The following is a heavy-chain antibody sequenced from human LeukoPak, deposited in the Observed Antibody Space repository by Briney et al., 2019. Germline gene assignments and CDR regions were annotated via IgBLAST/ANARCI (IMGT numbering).Heavy chain of an antibody. CDR2: INTNTRNP. D-gene: IGHD6-19*01. Sequence: ASVKVSCKASGYTFTNYAMNWVRQAPGQGLEWMGWINTNTRNPTYAQGFTGRFVFSLDTSVSTAYLQISSLKAEDTAVYYCAREPTKIAVAGDDWGQGTLVTVSS. CDR3: AREPTKIAVAGDD. J-gene: IGHJ4*02. V-gene: IGHV7-4-1*02. CDR1: GYTFTNYA.